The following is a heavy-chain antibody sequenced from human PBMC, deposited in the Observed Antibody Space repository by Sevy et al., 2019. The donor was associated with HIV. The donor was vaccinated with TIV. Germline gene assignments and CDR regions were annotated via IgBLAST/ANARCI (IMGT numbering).Heavy chain of an antibody. CDR1: GGSISSSSYY. CDR2: IYYSGST. D-gene: IGHD7-27*01. J-gene: IGHJ4*02. Sequence: SETLSLTCTVSGGSISSSSYYWGWIRQPPGKGLEWIGSIYYSGSTYYNPSLKSRVTISVDTSKNQFSLKLSSVTAADMAVYYCARQAVANWGGHFDYWGQGTLVTVSS. V-gene: IGHV4-39*01. CDR3: ARQAVANWGGHFDY.